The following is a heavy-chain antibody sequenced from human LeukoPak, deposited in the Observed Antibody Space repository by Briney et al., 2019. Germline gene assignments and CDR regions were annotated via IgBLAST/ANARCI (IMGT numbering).Heavy chain of an antibody. CDR1: GFTFSSYD. V-gene: IGHV3-13*01. J-gene: IGHJ6*02. D-gene: IGHD3-22*01. CDR2: IGTAGDT. Sequence: GGSLRLSCAASGFTFSSYDMHWVRQATGKGLEWVSAIGTAGDTYYPGSVKGRFTISRENAKNSLYLQMNSLRAGDTAVYYCARATAIYDVSGYSRWGMDVWGQGTTVTVSS. CDR3: ARATAIYDVSGYSRWGMDV.